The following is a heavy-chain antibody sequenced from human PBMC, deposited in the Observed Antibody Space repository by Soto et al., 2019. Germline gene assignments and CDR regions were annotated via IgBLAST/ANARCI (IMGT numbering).Heavy chain of an antibody. CDR3: ARDRVYDYYYYYMDV. CDR1: GFTFSSYW. Sequence: GGSLRLSCAASGFTFSSYWMHWVRQAPGKGLVWVSRINSDGSSTSYADSVKGRFTISRDNAKNTLYLQMNSLRAEDTAVYYCARDRVYDYYYYYMDVWGKGTTVTVSS. V-gene: IGHV3-74*01. D-gene: IGHD3-10*01. J-gene: IGHJ6*03. CDR2: INSDGSST.